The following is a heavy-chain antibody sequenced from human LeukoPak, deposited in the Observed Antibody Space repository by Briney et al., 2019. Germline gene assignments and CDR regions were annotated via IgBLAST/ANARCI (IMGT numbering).Heavy chain of an antibody. J-gene: IGHJ5*02. CDR1: GGTFSSYA. V-gene: IGHV1-69*05. Sequence: GASLKVSCEASGGTFSSYAISWVRQAPGQGLEWMGRIIPIFGTANYAQKFQGRVTITTDDSTNTSYLKLSSLRSEDTAVYYCARGENRGYCSGGSCYLNWFDPWGQGTLVTVSS. D-gene: IGHD2-15*01. CDR3: ARGENRGYCSGGSCYLNWFDP. CDR2: IIPIFGTA.